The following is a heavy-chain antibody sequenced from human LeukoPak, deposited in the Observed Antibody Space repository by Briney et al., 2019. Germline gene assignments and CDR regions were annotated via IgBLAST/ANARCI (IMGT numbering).Heavy chain of an antibody. D-gene: IGHD2-21*02. J-gene: IGHJ4*02. CDR3: AREAVRYCGGDCQVDY. V-gene: IGHV1-2*02. CDR1: GYIFTDYY. Sequence: ASVKVSCKASGYIFTDYYIHWVRQTPGQGLEWMGWINPNSGGTNYAQEFQGRVTMTRDTSITTTYMDLSRLKSDDTAVYYCAREAVRYCGGDCQVDYWGQGTLVTVSS. CDR2: INPNSGGT.